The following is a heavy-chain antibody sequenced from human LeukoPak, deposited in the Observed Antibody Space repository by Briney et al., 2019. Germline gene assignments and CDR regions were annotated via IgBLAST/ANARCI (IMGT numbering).Heavy chain of an antibody. CDR3: ARDQSSGWYFDYFDY. J-gene: IGHJ4*02. V-gene: IGHV3-48*01. Sequence: GGSLRLSCAASGFTFSSYSMNRVRQAPGKGLEWVSYISSSSSTIYYADSVKGRFTISRDNAKNSLYLQMNSLRAEDTAVYYCARDQSSGWYFDYFDYWGQGTLVTVSS. CDR2: ISSSSSTI. CDR1: GFTFSSYS. D-gene: IGHD6-19*01.